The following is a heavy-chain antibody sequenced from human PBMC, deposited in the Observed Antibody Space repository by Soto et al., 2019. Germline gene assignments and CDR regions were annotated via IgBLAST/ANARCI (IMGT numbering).Heavy chain of an antibody. D-gene: IGHD3-22*01. CDR1: GYTFTSYG. J-gene: IGHJ4*02. Sequence: ASVKVSCKASGYTFTSYGISWVRQAPGQGLEWMGWISAYNGNTNYAQKLQGRVTMTTDTSTSTAYMELKSLRSDDTAVYYCARGDYYCDSSGYSYLDYWGQGPLVTVSS. CDR2: ISAYNGNT. CDR3: ARGDYYCDSSGYSYLDY. V-gene: IGHV1-18*01.